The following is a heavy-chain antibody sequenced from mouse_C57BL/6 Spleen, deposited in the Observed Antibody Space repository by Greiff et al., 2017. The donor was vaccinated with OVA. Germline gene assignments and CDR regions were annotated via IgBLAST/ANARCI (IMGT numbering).Heavy chain of an antibody. CDR3: TREGDYYGNPFDY. J-gene: IGHJ2*01. D-gene: IGHD2-1*01. CDR2: ISSGGDYI. Sequence: EVKVVESGEGLVKPGGSLKLSCAASGFTFSSYAMSWVRQTPEKRLEWVAYISSGGDYIYYADTVKGRFTISRDNARNTLYLQMSSLKSEDTAMYYCTREGDYYGNPFDYWGQGTTLTVSS. V-gene: IGHV5-9-1*02. CDR1: GFTFSSYA.